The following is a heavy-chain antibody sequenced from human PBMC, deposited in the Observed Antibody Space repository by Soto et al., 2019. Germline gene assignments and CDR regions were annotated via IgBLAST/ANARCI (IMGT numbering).Heavy chain of an antibody. Sequence: GGSLRLSCAASGFTVSGMFMNWVRQAPGKGLEWVSVIYPAGPTYYADSVKGRFTISRDNSKNTLFLQLNNLRAEDTAVYYCERDADSSGLHYWGQGILVTASS. CDR3: ERDADSSGLHY. V-gene: IGHV3-53*01. CDR2: IYPAGPT. J-gene: IGHJ4*02. D-gene: IGHD6-19*01. CDR1: GFTVSGMF.